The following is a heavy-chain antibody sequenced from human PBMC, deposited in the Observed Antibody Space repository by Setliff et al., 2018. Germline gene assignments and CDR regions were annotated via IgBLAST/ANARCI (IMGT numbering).Heavy chain of an antibody. V-gene: IGHV1-69-2*01. CDR1: GYSFSDFY. J-gene: IGHJ4*02. Sequence: ASVKVSCKASGYSFSDFYMHWVRQVPGEGLEALGRIDPRDDFTVYAERFKDRLTITADTSTDTSYMEMSSLRFEDTAVYYCAIDYVPTGTPYHWGQGTPVTVSS. CDR3: AIDYVPTGTPYH. D-gene: IGHD1-1*01. CDR2: IDPRDDFT.